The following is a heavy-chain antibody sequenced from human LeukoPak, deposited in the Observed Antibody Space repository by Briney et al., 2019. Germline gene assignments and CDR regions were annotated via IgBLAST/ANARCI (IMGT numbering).Heavy chain of an antibody. Sequence: ASVKVSCKASGGTFSSYAISWVRQAPGQGLEWMGGIIPIFGTANYAQKFQGRVTMTEDTSTDTAYMELSSLRSEDTAVYYCATAHTGIVGAVYYYYYMDVWGKGTTVTVSS. V-gene: IGHV1-69*06. CDR2: IIPIFGTA. CDR3: ATAHTGIVGAVYYYYYMDV. D-gene: IGHD1-26*01. CDR1: GGTFSSYA. J-gene: IGHJ6*03.